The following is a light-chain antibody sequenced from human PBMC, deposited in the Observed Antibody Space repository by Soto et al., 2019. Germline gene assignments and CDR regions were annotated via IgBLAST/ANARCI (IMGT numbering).Light chain of an antibody. CDR2: RAS. CDR1: QRVISN. J-gene: IGKJ1*01. Sequence: EIVMTQSPATLSVSPGERATLSCRATQRVISNLAGYQQKPGQAPRLLIYRASSRATGVPTRFSGSGSGADYTLTISRLEPEDSAVYYCQQYGYSFWTFGQGTKVDI. V-gene: IGKV3D-15*01. CDR3: QQYGYSFWT.